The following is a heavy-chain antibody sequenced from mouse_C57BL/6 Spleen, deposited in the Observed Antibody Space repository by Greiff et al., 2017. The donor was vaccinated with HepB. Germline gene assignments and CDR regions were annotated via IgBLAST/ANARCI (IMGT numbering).Heavy chain of an antibody. J-gene: IGHJ2*01. CDR2: INPSTGGT. V-gene: IGHV1-43*01. D-gene: IGHD2-13*01. CDR3: ARGTRTREFDY. CDR1: GYSFTGYY. Sequence: VQLQQSGPELVKPGASVKISCKASGYSFTGYYMHWVKQSSEKSLEWIGEINPSTGGTSYNQKFKGKATLTVDKSSSTAYMQLKSLTSEDSAVYYCARGTRTREFDYWGQGTTLTVSS.